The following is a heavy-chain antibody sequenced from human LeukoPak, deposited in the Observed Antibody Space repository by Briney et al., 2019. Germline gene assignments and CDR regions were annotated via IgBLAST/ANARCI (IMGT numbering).Heavy chain of an antibody. J-gene: IGHJ4*02. D-gene: IGHD4-17*01. V-gene: IGHV4-34*01. CDR3: ARGNTVTTYFDY. CDR2: INHSGST. CDR1: GGSFSGYN. Sequence: ASETLSLTCAVYGGSFSGYNWNWIRQPPGKGLEWIGEINHSGSTNYNPSLKSRVTISVDTSKNQFSLKLSSVTAADTAVYYCARGNTVTTYFDYWGQGTLVTVSS.